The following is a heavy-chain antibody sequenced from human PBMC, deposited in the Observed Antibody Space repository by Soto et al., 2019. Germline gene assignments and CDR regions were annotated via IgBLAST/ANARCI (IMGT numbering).Heavy chain of an antibody. V-gene: IGHV1-18*01. J-gene: IGHJ2*01. CDR1: GYTFMNYA. D-gene: IGHD2-15*01. CDR2: ISPSTGNT. CDR3: ARCYCSVGSCYTCWHFDL. Sequence: QVQLVQSGAEVKEPGASVKLSCQASGYTFMNYAISWVRQAPGRGLEWMGWISPSTGNTDQAQNFQGRVTMTLDTSTNTANMELRTLRSDDSAVYYCARCYCSVGSCYTCWHFDLWGRGTLVTVSS.